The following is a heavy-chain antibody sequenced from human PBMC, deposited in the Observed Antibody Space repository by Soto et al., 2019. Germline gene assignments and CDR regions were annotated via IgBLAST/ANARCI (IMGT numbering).Heavy chain of an antibody. Sequence: QVQLVESGGGVVQPGRSLRLSCAASGFTFSSYGMHWVRQAPGKGLEWVAVIWYDGSNKYYADSVKGRFTISRDNSKNTLYLQMSSLRAEDTAVYYCARDHGGSVDYWGQGTLVTVSS. CDR2: IWYDGSNK. CDR1: GFTFSSYG. J-gene: IGHJ4*02. V-gene: IGHV3-33*01. D-gene: IGHD3-16*01. CDR3: ARDHGGSVDY.